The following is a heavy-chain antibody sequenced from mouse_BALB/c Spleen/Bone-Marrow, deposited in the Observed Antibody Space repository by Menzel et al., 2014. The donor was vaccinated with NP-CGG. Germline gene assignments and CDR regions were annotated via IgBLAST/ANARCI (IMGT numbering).Heavy chain of an antibody. Sequence: QVQLQQSGAELVKPGASVKLSCKASGYTFTSYWMHWVKQRPGQGLEWIGEIDPSDSYTNYNQKFKGKATLTVDKSSSTAYMLLSSLISEDSAVYYCARSLYGKSGYWGQGTTLTVSS. CDR3: ARSLYGKSGY. V-gene: IGHV1-69*02. CDR2: IDPSDSYT. D-gene: IGHD2-10*02. J-gene: IGHJ2*01. CDR1: GYTFTSYW.